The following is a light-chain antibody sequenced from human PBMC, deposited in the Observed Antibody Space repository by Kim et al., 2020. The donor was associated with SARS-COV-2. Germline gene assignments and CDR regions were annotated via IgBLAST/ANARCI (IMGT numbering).Light chain of an antibody. CDR1: QSISNW. CDR2: DAS. CDR3: QQYSGHLLS. J-gene: IGKJ4*01. Sequence: GDTVTITCRASQSISNWLAWYQQKPGKAPILLNYDASTLETGVPSRFSGSGSGAGFNLTISSLQPDDFATYYCQQYSGHLLSFGGGTKVDIK. V-gene: IGKV1-5*01.